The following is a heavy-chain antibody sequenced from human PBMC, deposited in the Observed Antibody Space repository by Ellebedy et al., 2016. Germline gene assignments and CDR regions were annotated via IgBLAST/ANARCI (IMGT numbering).Heavy chain of an antibody. V-gene: IGHV3-11*01. CDR2: ITHDANTK. D-gene: IGHD2-21*01. CDR1: GFKFSDFY. CDR3: ATWAYDTSPYPRFFNF. Sequence: GESLKISCAASGFKFSDFYMSWIRQPPGKGLEWVSFITHDANTKYYADSVEGRFSVSRDNTKSSLYLEMNSLRAEDTAIYYCATWAYDTSPYPRFFNFWGQGTLVTVSS. J-gene: IGHJ4*02.